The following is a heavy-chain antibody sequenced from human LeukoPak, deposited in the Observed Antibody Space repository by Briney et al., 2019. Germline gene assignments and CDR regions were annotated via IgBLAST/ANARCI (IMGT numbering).Heavy chain of an antibody. CDR1: GFTFSRYW. CDR2: IKEEGSEK. V-gene: IGHV3-7*02. CDR3: AKALLSWGLAVDFDY. D-gene: IGHD6-19*01. J-gene: IGHJ4*02. Sequence: GGSLRLSCAASGFTFSRYWMSWVRQAPGKGLEWVANIKEEGSEKYYVDSVKGRFTISRDNAKNSLYLQMNSLRAEDTAVYYCAKALLSWGLAVDFDYWGQGTLVTVSS.